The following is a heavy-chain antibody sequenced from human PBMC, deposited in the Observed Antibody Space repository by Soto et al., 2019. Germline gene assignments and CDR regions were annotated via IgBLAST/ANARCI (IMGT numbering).Heavy chain of an antibody. V-gene: IGHV4-34*01. J-gene: IGHJ4*02. Sequence: SETLSLTCAVYGGSFSGYSWSWIRQPPGKGLEWIGEINHSGSTNYNPSLKSRVIISVDTSKNQFSLKLSSVTAADTAVYYCARGYKSLIAAATYYFDYWGQGTLVTVSS. D-gene: IGHD6-13*01. CDR2: INHSGST. CDR1: GGSFSGYS. CDR3: ARGYKSLIAAATYYFDY.